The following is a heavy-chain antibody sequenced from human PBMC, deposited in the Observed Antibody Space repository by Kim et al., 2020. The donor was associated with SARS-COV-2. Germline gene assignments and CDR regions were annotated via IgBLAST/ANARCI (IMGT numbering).Heavy chain of an antibody. J-gene: IGHJ6*02. D-gene: IGHD5-12*01. CDR3: ARDRVDSGYDLSYYYYGMDV. CDR1: GFTFSSYG. V-gene: IGHV3-33*05. CDR2: ISYDGSNK. Sequence: GGSLRLSCAASGFTFSSYGMHWVRQAPGKGLEWVAVISYDGSNKYYADSVKGRFTISRDNSKNTLYLQMNSLRAEDTAVYYCARDRVDSGYDLSYYYYGMDVWGQGTTVTVSS.